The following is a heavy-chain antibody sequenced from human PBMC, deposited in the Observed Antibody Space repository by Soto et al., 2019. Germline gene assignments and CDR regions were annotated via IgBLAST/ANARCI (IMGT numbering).Heavy chain of an antibody. CDR1: VYTLNSYY. V-gene: IGHV1-46*02. D-gene: IGHD6-13*01. CDR3: ARQVGIAGRGGFDY. CDR2: INPSGGST. J-gene: IGHJ4*02. Sequence: EASVKVSCKESVYTLNSYYIHWVRQAHGQGLEWMGIINPSGGSTSYAQQFQGRVTMTRDTSTSTVYMELSSLRSEDTAVYYCARQVGIAGRGGFDYWGLGTLVTVSS.